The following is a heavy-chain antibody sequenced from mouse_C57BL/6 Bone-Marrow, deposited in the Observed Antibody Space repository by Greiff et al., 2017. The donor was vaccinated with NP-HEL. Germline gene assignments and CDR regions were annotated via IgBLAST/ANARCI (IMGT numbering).Heavy chain of an antibody. V-gene: IGHV1-7*01. CDR3: ARYTDSYGTSAMDY. J-gene: IGHJ4*01. CDR1: GYTFTSYW. CDR2: INPRSGYT. D-gene: IGHD4-1*01. Sequence: QVQLKESGAELVKPGASVKLSCKASGYTFTSYWMHWVKQRPGQGLEWIGHINPRSGYTKYNQKFKDKATLTADKSSSTAYMQLSSLTSEDSAVYYCARYTDSYGTSAMDYWCRGTSVTVSS.